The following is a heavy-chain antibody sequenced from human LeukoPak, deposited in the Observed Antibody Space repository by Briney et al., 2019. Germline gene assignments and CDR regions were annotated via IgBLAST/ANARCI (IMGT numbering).Heavy chain of an antibody. J-gene: IGHJ4*02. CDR1: GGSISSSSYY. CDR3: AGDMITFGGVIVRDY. Sequence: SETLSLTCTVSGGSISSSSYYWGWIRQPPGKGLEWIGSIYYSGSTYYNPSLKSRVAISVDTSKNQFSLKLSSVTAADTAVYYCAGDMITFGGVIVRDYWGQGTLVTVSS. CDR2: IYYSGST. V-gene: IGHV4-39*07. D-gene: IGHD3-16*02.